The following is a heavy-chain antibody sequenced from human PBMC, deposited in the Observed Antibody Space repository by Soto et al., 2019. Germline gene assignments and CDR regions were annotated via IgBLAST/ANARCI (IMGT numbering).Heavy chain of an antibody. CDR3: ARVVPNYYDSSGYYYDTYFDY. Sequence: SQTLSLTCAISGDSVSSNGAAWSWIRQSPSRGLEWLGRTYYRSKWFNDYAVSVYSRITINPDTSKNQFSLKLSSVTAADTAVYYCARVVPNYYDSSGYYYDTYFDYWGQGTLVTSPQ. CDR2: TYYRSKWFN. CDR1: GDSVSSNGAA. D-gene: IGHD3-22*01. J-gene: IGHJ4*02. V-gene: IGHV6-1*01.